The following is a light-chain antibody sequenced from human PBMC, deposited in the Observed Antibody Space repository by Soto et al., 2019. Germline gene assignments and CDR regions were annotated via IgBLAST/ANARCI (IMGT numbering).Light chain of an antibody. J-gene: IGKJ4*01. CDR3: QQYHNWPVT. CDR2: GAT. Sequence: EIVMKQSPATLSVSPGERVTLSCRASQSVSTRLAWYQHKPGQSPRLLISGATTGATGIPPRFSASGSGTDFTLTVNSLQSEDIAVYYCQQYHNWPVTFGGGTKV. V-gene: IGKV3-15*01. CDR1: QSVSTR.